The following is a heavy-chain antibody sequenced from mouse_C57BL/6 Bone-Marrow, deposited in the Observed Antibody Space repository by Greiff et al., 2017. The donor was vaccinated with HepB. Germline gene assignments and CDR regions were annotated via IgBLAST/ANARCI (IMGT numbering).Heavy chain of an antibody. CDR1: GYTFTSYG. CDR2: IYPRSGNT. D-gene: IGHD1-1*01. CDR3: ARVYYYGSSSSYWYFDV. V-gene: IGHV1-81*01. J-gene: IGHJ1*03. Sequence: QVQLKQSGAELARPGASVKLSCKASGYTFTSYGISWVKQRTGQGLEWIGEIYPRSGNTYYNEKFKGKATLTADKSSSTAYMELRSLTSEDSAVYFCARVYYYGSSSSYWYFDVWGTGTTVTVSS.